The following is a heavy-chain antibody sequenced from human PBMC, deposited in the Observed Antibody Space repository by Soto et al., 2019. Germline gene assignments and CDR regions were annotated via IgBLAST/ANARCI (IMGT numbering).Heavy chain of an antibody. D-gene: IGHD2-8*01. Sequence: PGGFLRLSCAASGFTFSSYGMHWVRQAPGKGLEWVAVISYDGSIKYYADSVKGRFTISRDNSKNTLYLQMNSLRAEDTAMYYCANGEICTNGVCYRVAYFDYWGQGTLVTVSS. CDR1: GFTFSSYG. V-gene: IGHV3-30*18. CDR3: ANGEICTNGVCYRVAYFDY. J-gene: IGHJ4*02. CDR2: ISYDGSIK.